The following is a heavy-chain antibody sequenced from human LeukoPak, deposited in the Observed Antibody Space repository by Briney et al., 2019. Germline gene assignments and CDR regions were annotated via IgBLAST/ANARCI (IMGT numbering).Heavy chain of an antibody. V-gene: IGHV3-30*14. CDR1: GFTFSSYA. D-gene: IGHD2/OR15-2a*01. CDR3: ARDLSTKYSLDY. J-gene: IGHJ4*02. CDR2: VSYNGDRT. Sequence: PGGSLRLSCAASGFTFSSYAIHWARQAPGKGLEWIAFVSYNGDRTYYADSVKGRFTISRDNSKSTVYLQMNSLKSDDTAVYYCARDLSTKYSLDYWGQGTLVTVSS.